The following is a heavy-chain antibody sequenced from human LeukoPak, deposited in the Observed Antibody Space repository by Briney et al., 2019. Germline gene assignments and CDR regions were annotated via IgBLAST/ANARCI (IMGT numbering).Heavy chain of an antibody. CDR2: IYPGGSDT. CDR1: GYSFTSYW. D-gene: IGHD5-24*01. J-gene: IGHJ4*02. CDR3: ARLRLDIEMATIWYFDY. Sequence: GESLKISCKGSGYSFTSYWIGWVRQMPGKGLEWMGIIYPGGSDTRYSPSFQGQVTISADKSISTAYLQWSSLRASDTAMYYCARLRLDIEMATIWYFDYWGQGTLVTVSS. V-gene: IGHV5-51*01.